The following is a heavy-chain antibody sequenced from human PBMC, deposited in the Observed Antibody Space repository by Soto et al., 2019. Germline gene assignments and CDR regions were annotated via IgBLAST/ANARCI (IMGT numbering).Heavy chain of an antibody. CDR1: GFTVSSNC. D-gene: IGHD5-12*01. CDR2: IYSGGST. CDR3: ARSDAEYSGYDYEGSYYYYMDV. V-gene: IGHV3-66*01. Sequence: EVQLVESGGGLVQPGGSLRLSCAASGFTVSSNCMSWVRQAPGKGLEWVSVIYSGGSTYYADSVKGRFTISRDNSKNTLYLQMNSLRAEDTAVYYCARSDAEYSGYDYEGSYYYYMDVWGKGTTVTVSS. J-gene: IGHJ6*03.